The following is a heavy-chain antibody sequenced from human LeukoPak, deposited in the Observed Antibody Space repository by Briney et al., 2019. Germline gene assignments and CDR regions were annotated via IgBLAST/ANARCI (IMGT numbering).Heavy chain of an antibody. J-gene: IGHJ4*02. CDR1: GFTVSSNY. Sequence: GGSLRLSCAASGFTVSSNYVSWVRQAPGKGLEWVSVIYSGGSTYYADSVKGRFTISRDNSKNTLYLQMNSLRAEDTAVYYCARFLRVATEDYFDYWGQGTLVTVSS. D-gene: IGHD5-12*01. V-gene: IGHV3-66*01. CDR3: ARFLRVATEDYFDY. CDR2: IYSGGST.